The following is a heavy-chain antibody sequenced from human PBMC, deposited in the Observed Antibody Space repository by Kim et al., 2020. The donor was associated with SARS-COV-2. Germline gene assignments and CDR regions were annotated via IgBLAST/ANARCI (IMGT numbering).Heavy chain of an antibody. CDR3: ARDPQAPYCSSTSCYFDY. Sequence: QGRVTITADESTSTAYMELSSLRSEDTAVYYCARDPQAPYCSSTSCYFDYWGQGTLVTVSS. D-gene: IGHD2-2*01. J-gene: IGHJ4*02. V-gene: IGHV1-69*01.